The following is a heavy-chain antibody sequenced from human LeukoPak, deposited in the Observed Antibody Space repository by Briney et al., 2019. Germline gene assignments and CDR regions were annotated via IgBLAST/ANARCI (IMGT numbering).Heavy chain of an antibody. Sequence: GGSLRLSCAASGFTFSSYAMHWVRQAPGKGLEWVAVISYDGSNKCYADSVKGRFTISRDNSKNTLYLQMNSLRAEDTAVYYCARSITIFGGPLIGVDYWGQGTLVTVSS. CDR2: ISYDGSNK. V-gene: IGHV3-30-3*01. CDR3: ARSITIFGGPLIGVDY. CDR1: GFTFSSYA. D-gene: IGHD3-3*01. J-gene: IGHJ4*02.